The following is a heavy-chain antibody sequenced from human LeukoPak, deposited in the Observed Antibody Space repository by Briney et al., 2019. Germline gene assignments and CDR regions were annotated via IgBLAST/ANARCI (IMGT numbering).Heavy chain of an antibody. D-gene: IGHD5-24*01. J-gene: IGHJ4*02. Sequence: ASVTVSCKASGYTFTGYYMHWVRQAPGQGLAGMGRINPNSGGTNYAHKFQGRVTMTRDTSISTAYMELSRLRSDDTAVYYCAREGRAKMATISLRRYFDYWGQGTLVTVSS. CDR3: AREGRAKMATISLRRYFDY. CDR2: INPNSGGT. CDR1: GYTFTGYY. V-gene: IGHV1-2*06.